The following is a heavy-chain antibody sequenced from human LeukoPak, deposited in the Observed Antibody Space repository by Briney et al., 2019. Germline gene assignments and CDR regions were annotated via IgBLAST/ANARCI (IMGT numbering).Heavy chain of an antibody. J-gene: IGHJ4*02. CDR2: IHYSRST. Sequence: PSETLSLTCVVSGVSINNYYWSWIRQTPGKGLEWIAYIHYSRSTSYNPSLKSRITVSLDTSKNQFSLKLSSVTAADTAVYYCARLSNYSSSWYGNYWGQGTLVTVSS. V-gene: IGHV4-59*12. CDR1: GVSINNYY. CDR3: ARLSNYSSSWYGNY. D-gene: IGHD6-13*01.